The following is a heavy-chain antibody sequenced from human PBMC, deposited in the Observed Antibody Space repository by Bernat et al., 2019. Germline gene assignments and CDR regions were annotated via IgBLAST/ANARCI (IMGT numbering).Heavy chain of an antibody. CDR3: AKRMLQSGATVNGLDV. CDR1: GFTFSSYA. J-gene: IGHJ6*02. D-gene: IGHD3-10*02. V-gene: IGHV3-23*01. Sequence: EVELLESGGDLVQPGGSLRLSCAASGFTFSSYAMSWVRQAPGEGPEWVSTISGSGGNTYYADSVKGRFTISRDNSKNTLYLQMSSLRAEDTVVYYCAKRMLQSGATVNGLDVWGQGTTVTVSS. CDR2: ISGSGGNT.